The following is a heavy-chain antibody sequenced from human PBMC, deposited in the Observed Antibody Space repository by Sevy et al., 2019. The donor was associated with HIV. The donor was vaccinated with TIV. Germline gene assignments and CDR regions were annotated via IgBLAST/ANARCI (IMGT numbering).Heavy chain of an antibody. Sequence: ASVKVSCKASGGTFSSYAINWVRQAPGQGLEWMGGIIPIFGTANYAQKSQGRVTITADESTSTAYMELSRLRSEDPAVYYCARGYTSGWGYAFDIWGQGTMVTVSS. V-gene: IGHV1-69*13. CDR3: ARGYTSGWGYAFDI. J-gene: IGHJ3*02. CDR1: GGTFSSYA. CDR2: IIPIFGTA. D-gene: IGHD6-25*01.